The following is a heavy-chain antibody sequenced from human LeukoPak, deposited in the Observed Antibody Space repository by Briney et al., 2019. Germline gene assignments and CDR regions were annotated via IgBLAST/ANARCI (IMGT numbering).Heavy chain of an antibody. Sequence: ASVKVSCKASGYTFTSYGISWVRQAPGQGLEWMGWISAYNGNTNYAQKLQGRVTMTTDTSTSTAYMELRSLRSDDTAVYYCARDLGDYSPYYYGMDVWGQGTTVTVSS. CDR3: ARDLGDYSPYYYGMDV. CDR2: ISAYNGNT. CDR1: GYTFTSYG. D-gene: IGHD4-17*01. V-gene: IGHV1-18*01. J-gene: IGHJ6*02.